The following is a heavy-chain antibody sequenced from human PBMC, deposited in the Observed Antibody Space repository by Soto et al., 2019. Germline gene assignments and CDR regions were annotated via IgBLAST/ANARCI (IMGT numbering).Heavy chain of an antibody. CDR3: ARQTVTTNHGGMGAFDI. CDR2: IIPIFGTA. CDR1: VYTLTSDG. V-gene: IGHV1-69*06. D-gene: IGHD4-17*01. J-gene: IGHJ3*02. Sequence: SVKFSCQASVYTLTSDGISWLRHAPRQGLEWMGGIIPIFGTANYAQKFQGRVTITADKSTSTAYMELSSLRSEDTAVYYCARQTVTTNHGGMGAFDIWRQGTMVTVSS.